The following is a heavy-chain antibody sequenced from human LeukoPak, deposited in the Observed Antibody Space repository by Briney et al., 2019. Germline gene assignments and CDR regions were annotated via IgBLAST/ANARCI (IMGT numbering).Heavy chain of an antibody. CDR2: ISPYNANT. J-gene: IGHJ2*01. D-gene: IGHD2-8*02. CDR1: GGTFSSYA. CDR3: SREGEGEDGTGHHNWYFDL. V-gene: IGHV1-18*01. Sequence: GASVKVSCKASGGTFSSYAISWVRQAPGQGLEWMGWISPYNANTKYAQKFQGRVTMTTDTPTSTAYMELRSLRSDDTAMYYCSREGEGEDGTGHHNWYFDLWGRGTLVTVSS.